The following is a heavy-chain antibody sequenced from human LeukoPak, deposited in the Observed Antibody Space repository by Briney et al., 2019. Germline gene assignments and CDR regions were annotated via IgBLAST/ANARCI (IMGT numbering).Heavy chain of an antibody. D-gene: IGHD3-3*01. CDR3: ATWAFYHDLDV. Sequence: GGSLRLSCVASGFTLDAYAMHWVRQVRGKGLEWVSLINADGSRTYYADSVKGRFTISRDNYKNPLYLQMTSLRPEDSALYYCATWAFYHDLDVWGRGTTVTVSS. CDR1: GFTLDAYA. V-gene: IGHV3-43*02. CDR2: INADGSRT. J-gene: IGHJ6*02.